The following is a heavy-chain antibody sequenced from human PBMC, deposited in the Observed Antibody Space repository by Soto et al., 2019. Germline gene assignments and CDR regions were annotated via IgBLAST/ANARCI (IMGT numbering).Heavy chain of an antibody. CDR1: GFTFSNYG. J-gene: IGHJ6*01. CDR2: ISYDGSNK. Sequence: QVQLVESGGGVVQPGRSLRLSCAASGFTFSNYGIHWVRQAPGKGLEWVAVISYDGSNKYYADSVKGRFTIHRDNSKNTPNLQVNSLRAEDTAGDYGAQDKGLRVLERIWYGMDVWGQGTTVTVS. V-gene: IGHV3-30*18. D-gene: IGHD3-3*01. CDR3: AQDKGLRVLERIWYGMDV.